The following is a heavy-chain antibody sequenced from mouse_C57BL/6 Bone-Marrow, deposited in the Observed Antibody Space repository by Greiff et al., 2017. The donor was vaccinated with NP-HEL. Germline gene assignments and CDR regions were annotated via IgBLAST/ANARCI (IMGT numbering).Heavy chain of an antibody. CDR2: SRNKANDYTS. CDR1: GFTFSDFY. CDR3: ARDNWDWYFDV. V-gene: IGHV7-1*01. D-gene: IGHD4-1*01. J-gene: IGHJ1*03. Sequence: EVKLMESGGGLVQPGRSLRLSCATSGFTFSDFYMEWVRQAPGKGLEWIAASRNKANDYTSEYSASVKGRFIVSRDTSQSILYLQMNARRAEDTAIYYCARDNWDWYFDVWGTGTTVTVSS.